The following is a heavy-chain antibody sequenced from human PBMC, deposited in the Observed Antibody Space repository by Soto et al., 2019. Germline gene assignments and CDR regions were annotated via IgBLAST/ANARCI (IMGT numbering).Heavy chain of an antibody. CDR1: GFTFSSYG. CDR3: ASEYYYDSSGYYRNDY. J-gene: IGHJ4*02. CDR2: IWYDGSNK. V-gene: IGHV3-33*01. D-gene: IGHD3-22*01. Sequence: GGSLRLSCAASGFTFSSYGMHWVRQAPGKGLEWVAVIWYDGSNKYYADSVKGRFTISRDNSKNTLYLQMNSLRAEDTAVYYCASEYYYDSSGYYRNDYWGQGTLVTVSS.